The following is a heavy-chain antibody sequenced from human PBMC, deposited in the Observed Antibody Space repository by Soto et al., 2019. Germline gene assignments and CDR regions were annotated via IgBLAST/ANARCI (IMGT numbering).Heavy chain of an antibody. Sequence: QLQLQESGPGLVKPSETMSLTYTVSGGSISSSSYYWGWIRQTPGKGLEWIGSIHYSGSLYYNPSRKSRVTISVDTSKNQLSLTLSSVTAADTAVSSCARHDEVAISGFGYGRFDYWGQGTLVTVSS. J-gene: IGHJ4*02. CDR3: ARHDEVAISGFGYGRFDY. V-gene: IGHV4-39*01. CDR2: IHYSGSL. D-gene: IGHD3-10*01. CDR1: GGSISSSSYY.